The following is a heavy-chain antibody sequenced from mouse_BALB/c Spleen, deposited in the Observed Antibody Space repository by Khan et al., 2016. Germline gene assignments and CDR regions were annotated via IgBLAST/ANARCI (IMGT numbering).Heavy chain of an antibody. CDR3: ARRYYGYY. CDR2: IDPPNDNT. J-gene: IGHJ2*01. Sequence: VQLHQPGAELVKPGASVKLSCTASGFSIQDTYIHWVRQRPEQGLDWIGRIDPPNDNTKYDPKFQGKATITADTSSNTAYLQLSSLTYEDTAVYYCARRYYGYYWGQGTTLTVSS. V-gene: IGHV14-3*02. D-gene: IGHD1-1*01. CDR1: GFSIQDTY.